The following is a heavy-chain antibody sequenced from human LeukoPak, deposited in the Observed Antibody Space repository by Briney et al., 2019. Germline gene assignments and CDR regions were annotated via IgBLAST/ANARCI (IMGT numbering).Heavy chain of an antibody. CDR1: GFTFNRYL. V-gene: IGHV3-74*01. D-gene: IGHD2/OR15-2a*01. Sequence: GGSLRLSCAASGFTFNRYLMHWVRQVPGKGLVWVSRINSDGSSTTYADSVKGRFTISRDNARNTLYLQMNSLRAEDTAVYYCARGRGTIYMFDYWGQGTLVTVSS. J-gene: IGHJ4*02. CDR3: ARGRGTIYMFDY. CDR2: INSDGSST.